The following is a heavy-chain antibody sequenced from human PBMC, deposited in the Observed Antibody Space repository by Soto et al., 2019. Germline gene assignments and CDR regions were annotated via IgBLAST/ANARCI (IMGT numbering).Heavy chain of an antibody. Sequence: DVRLVESGGGLVQPGGSLRLSCTGSGFKFDDYAMHWVRQAPGKGLEWVACISYNSGAISYVDSVRGRFTISRDNARNSLYLQMNSLRAEDTALYYCTRAVPDIRVIARGAFEIWGQGTLVTVSS. CDR2: ISYNSGAI. D-gene: IGHD2-21*01. V-gene: IGHV3-9*01. J-gene: IGHJ3*02. CDR3: TRAVPDIRVIARGAFEI. CDR1: GFKFDDYA.